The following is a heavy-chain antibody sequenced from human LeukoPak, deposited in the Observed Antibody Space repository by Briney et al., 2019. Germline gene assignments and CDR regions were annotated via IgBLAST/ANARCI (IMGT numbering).Heavy chain of an antibody. CDR1: GFTFSSYA. Sequence: GGSLRLSCTASGFTFSSYAMSWVRQAPGQGLERVSSISGSGGSTYYADSVKGRFAISRDNSNSTLYLQMNGLGAEDTAVYYCARGQLWFDYWGQGTLVTVSS. CDR2: ISGSGGST. J-gene: IGHJ5*01. CDR3: ARGQLWFDY. V-gene: IGHV3-23*01. D-gene: IGHD5-18*01.